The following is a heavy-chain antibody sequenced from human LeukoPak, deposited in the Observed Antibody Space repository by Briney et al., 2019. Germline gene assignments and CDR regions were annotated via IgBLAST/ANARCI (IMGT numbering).Heavy chain of an antibody. D-gene: IGHD1-26*01. CDR2: VSHDGSNK. V-gene: IGHV3-30*18. J-gene: IGHJ4*02. Sequence: GGSLRLSCAASGFTFSSYGMHWVRQAPGKGLEWVAVVSHDGSNKYYADSVKGRFTISRDNSKNTLYLQMNSLRAEDTAVYYCAKDLYSGTDYWGQGTLVTVSS. CDR3: AKDLYSGTDY. CDR1: GFTFSSYG.